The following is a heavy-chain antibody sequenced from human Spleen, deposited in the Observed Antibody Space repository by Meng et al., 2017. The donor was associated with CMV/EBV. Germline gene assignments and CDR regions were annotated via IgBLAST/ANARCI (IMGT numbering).Heavy chain of an antibody. CDR2: ISSSSSYI. J-gene: IGHJ6*02. CDR1: FTFSSYS. D-gene: IGHD5-12*01. CDR3: ARDLGFRLRNYYYGMDV. Sequence: FTFSSYSMNWVRQAPGKGLEWVSAISSSSSYIYYADSVKGRFTISRDNAKNSLYLKMNSLRAEDTAVYYCARDLGFRLRNYYYGMDVWGQGTTVTVSS. V-gene: IGHV3-21*01.